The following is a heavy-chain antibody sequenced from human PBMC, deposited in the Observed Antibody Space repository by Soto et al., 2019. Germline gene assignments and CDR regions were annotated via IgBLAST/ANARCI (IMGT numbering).Heavy chain of an antibody. V-gene: IGHV1-69*02. Sequence: SVKVSCKASGGTFSSYTISWVRQAPGQGLEWMGRIIPILGIANYAQKFQGRVTITADKSTSTAYMELSSLRSEDTAVYYCARSRSDDFWSGLAAFEIWGQGTMVTVSS. CDR1: GGTFSSYT. D-gene: IGHD3-3*01. CDR3: ARSRSDDFWSGLAAFEI. J-gene: IGHJ3*02. CDR2: IIPILGIA.